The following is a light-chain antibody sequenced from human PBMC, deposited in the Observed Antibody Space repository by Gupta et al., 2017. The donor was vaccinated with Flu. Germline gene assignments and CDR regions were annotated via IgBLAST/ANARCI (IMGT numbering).Light chain of an antibody. CDR1: TSDVGGYDT. CDR2: DVS. V-gene: IGLV2-14*01. CDR3: SSYSSTLAVT. Sequence: QSAPTQPASVSGSPGQSITISCIGSTSDVGGYDTVFWYQQRPRPAPKLMIYDVSTRPSGIASRFSGSKTCNTAALTISWLQEEEEADYYCSSYSSTLAVTFGGGTKLTVL. J-gene: IGLJ3*02.